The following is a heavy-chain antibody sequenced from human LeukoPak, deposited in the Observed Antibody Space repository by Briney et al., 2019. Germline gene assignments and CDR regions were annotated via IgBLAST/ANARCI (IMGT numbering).Heavy chain of an antibody. J-gene: IGHJ3*02. CDR2: IYSGGST. V-gene: IGHV3-66*01. CDR1: GFTFSDHY. D-gene: IGHD3-16*01. Sequence: GGSLRLSCAASGFTFSDHYMDWVRQAPGKGLEWVSVIYSGGSTYYADSVKGRFSISRDKSKNALYVQMNTLRAEDTAVYYCARGGGDDAFDIWGQGTMVTVSS. CDR3: ARGGGDDAFDI.